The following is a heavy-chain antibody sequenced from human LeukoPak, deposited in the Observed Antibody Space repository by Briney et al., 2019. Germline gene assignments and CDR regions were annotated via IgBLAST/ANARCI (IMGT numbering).Heavy chain of an antibody. CDR2: INPNSGGT. CDR1: GYTFTGYY. Sequence: ASVKVSCKASGYTFTGYYMHWVRQAPGQGLEWMGRINPNSGGTNYAQKFQGRDTMTRDTSISTAYMELSRLRSDDTAVYYCARESYDSSGYFSPLVDYWGQGTLVTVSS. CDR3: ARESYDSSGYFSPLVDY. J-gene: IGHJ4*02. D-gene: IGHD3-22*01. V-gene: IGHV1-2*06.